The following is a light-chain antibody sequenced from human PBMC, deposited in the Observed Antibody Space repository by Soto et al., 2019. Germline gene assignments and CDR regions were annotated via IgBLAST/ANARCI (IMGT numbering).Light chain of an antibody. CDR1: QGISSY. CDR2: AAS. CDR3: QQLNNRFFP. Sequence: IQLTQSPSSLSASVGDRVTITCRASQGISSYLAWYQQKPGKAPKLLIYAASTLQSGVPSRFSGSGSGTDFPLTSSSLQAEDFATSYCQQLNNRFFPFGPGTKVDIK. V-gene: IGKV1-9*01. J-gene: IGKJ3*01.